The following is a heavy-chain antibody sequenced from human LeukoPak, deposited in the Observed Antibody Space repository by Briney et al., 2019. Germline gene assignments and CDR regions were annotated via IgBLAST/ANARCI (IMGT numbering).Heavy chain of an antibody. CDR1: GGYIISNTYH. D-gene: IGHD6-6*01. V-gene: IGHV4-39*07. J-gene: IGHJ4*02. Sequence: SGTLSLTCTVSGGYIISNTYHWGWIRQPPGQGLEWMRTFHYGGYTYYNPSPTSRISRSVDTSKNQASLSVTCLTAADTAVYYCARETGRSSTDFWGQGLLVTVSS. CDR2: FHYGGYT. CDR3: ARETGRSSTDF.